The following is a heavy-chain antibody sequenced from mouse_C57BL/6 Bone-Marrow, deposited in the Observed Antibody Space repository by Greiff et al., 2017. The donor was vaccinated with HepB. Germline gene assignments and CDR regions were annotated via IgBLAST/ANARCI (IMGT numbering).Heavy chain of an antibody. J-gene: IGHJ3*01. CDR2: ISYDGSN. CDR1: GYSITSGYY. D-gene: IGHD2-5*01. V-gene: IGHV3-6*01. CDR3: ARGGVYYSNLFAY. Sequence: EVQVVESGPGLVKPSQSLSLTCSVTGYSITSGYYWNWIRQFPGNKLEWMGYISYDGSNNYNPSLKNRISITRDTSKNQFFLKLNSVTTEDTATYYCARGGVYYSNLFAYWGQGTLVTVSA.